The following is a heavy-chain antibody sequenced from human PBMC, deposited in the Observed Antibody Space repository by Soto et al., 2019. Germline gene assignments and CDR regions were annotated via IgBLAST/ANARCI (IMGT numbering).Heavy chain of an antibody. D-gene: IGHD3-22*01. Sequence: QVQLQESGPGLVKPSQTLSLTCTVSGGSISSGGYYWSWIRQHPGKGLEWIGYIYYRGSTYYNPSLKSRVTRSVDASKTQFYLKLSSVTAADTAVYYCARDRYYDSSGLAFDIWGQGTMVTVSS. CDR1: GGSISSGGYY. V-gene: IGHV4-31*03. CDR3: ARDRYYDSSGLAFDI. CDR2: IYYRGST. J-gene: IGHJ3*02.